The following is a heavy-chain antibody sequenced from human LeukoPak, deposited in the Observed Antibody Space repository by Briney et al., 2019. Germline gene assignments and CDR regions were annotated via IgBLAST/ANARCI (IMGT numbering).Heavy chain of an antibody. D-gene: IGHD3-16*01. CDR3: ARDMGVALDY. Sequence: ASVKVSCKASGYTFTRYYIHWVRQAPGQGLEWLGIINPSGGSTSNTQKFQGRVTMTTDMSTSTVYMELSSLRSDDTAVYYCARDMGVALDYWGQGTLVTVSS. V-gene: IGHV1-46*01. CDR2: INPSGGST. CDR1: GYTFTRYY. J-gene: IGHJ4*02.